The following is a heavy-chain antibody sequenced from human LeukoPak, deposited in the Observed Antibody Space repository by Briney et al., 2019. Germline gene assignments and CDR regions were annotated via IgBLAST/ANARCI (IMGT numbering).Heavy chain of an antibody. D-gene: IGHD4-17*01. CDR2: IYYSGST. CDR3: ARGYDYGDYPNAFDI. V-gene: IGHV4-59*01. J-gene: IGHJ3*02. Sequence: SETLSLTCTVSGGSISSYYWSWIRQPPGKGLEWIGYIYYSGSTNYNPSLKSRVTISVDTSKNQFSLKLSSVTAADTAVYYCARGYDYGDYPNAFDIWGQGTMVTVSS. CDR1: GGSISSYY.